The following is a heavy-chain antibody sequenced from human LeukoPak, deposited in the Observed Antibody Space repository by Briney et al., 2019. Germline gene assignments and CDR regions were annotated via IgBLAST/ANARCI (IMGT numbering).Heavy chain of an antibody. CDR3: ARGGAYYYDSSGYPNFDY. J-gene: IGHJ4*02. CDR1: GGSISSYS. V-gene: IGHV4-59*01. CDR2: IYSSGST. D-gene: IGHD3-22*01. Sequence: SETLSLTCTVSGGSISSYSWSWIRQPPGKGLELIGYIYSSGSTNCNPSLKGRVTISVDTSKNQYSLKLSSVTAADTAVYYCARGGAYYYDSSGYPNFDYWGQGTLVTVSS.